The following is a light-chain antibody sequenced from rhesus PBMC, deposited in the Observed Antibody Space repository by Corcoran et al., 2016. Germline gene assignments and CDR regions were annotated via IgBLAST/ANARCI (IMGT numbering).Light chain of an antibody. J-gene: IGKJ4*01. CDR3: QQDSSRPLT. Sequence: DIQMTQSPSSLSASVGDTVTITCRASQGISSGLSWNQPKPGKAPKLRTYKASSFQSGVPSRFSGRGSGTNFTLTISSLQSEDVATYYCQQDSSRPLTVGGGTKVELK. CDR1: QGISSG. CDR2: KAS. V-gene: IGKV1-22*01.